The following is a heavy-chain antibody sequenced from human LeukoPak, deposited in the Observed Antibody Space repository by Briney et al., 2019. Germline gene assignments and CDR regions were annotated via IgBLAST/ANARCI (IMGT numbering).Heavy chain of an antibody. CDR1: GGSFSGYY. CDR2: INHSGST. V-gene: IGHV4-34*01. Sequence: PSETLSLTCAVYGGSFSGYYWSWIRQPPGKGLEWIGEINHSGSTNYNPSLKSRVTISVDTSENQFSLKLSSVTAADTAVYYCARGRWAVDYWGQGTLVTVSS. D-gene: IGHD3-16*01. CDR3: ARGRWAVDY. J-gene: IGHJ4*02.